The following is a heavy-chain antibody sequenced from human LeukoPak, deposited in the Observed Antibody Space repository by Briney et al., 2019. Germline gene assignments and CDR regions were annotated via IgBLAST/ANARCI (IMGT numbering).Heavy chain of an antibody. Sequence: GGTLRLSCAASGFTFSSYGMSWVRQAPGKGLEWVSAISGSGGSTYYADSVKGRFTISRDNSKNTLYLQMNSLRAEDTAVYYCAKDTLGQAGSCWEDAFDIWGQGTMVTVSS. CDR2: ISGSGGST. CDR3: AKDTLGQAGSCWEDAFDI. V-gene: IGHV3-23*01. D-gene: IGHD1-26*01. CDR1: GFTFSSYG. J-gene: IGHJ3*02.